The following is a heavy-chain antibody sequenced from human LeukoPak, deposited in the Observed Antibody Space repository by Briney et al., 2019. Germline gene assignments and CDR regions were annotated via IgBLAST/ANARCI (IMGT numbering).Heavy chain of an antibody. CDR1: GGSFSGYY. J-gene: IGHJ1*01. D-gene: IGHD1-7*01. CDR3: ARRGGRNKTNWNYITQIPTSPFQH. CDR2: INHSGST. Sequence: SETLSLTCAVYGGSFSGYYWSWIRQPPGKGLEWIGEINHSGSTNYNPSLKSRVTISVDTSKNQFSLKLSSVTAADTAVYYCARRGGRNKTNWNYITQIPTSPFQHWGQGTLVTVSS. V-gene: IGHV4-34*01.